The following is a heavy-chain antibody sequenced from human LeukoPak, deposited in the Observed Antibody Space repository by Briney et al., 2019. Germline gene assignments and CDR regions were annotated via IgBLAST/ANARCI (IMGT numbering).Heavy chain of an antibody. V-gene: IGHV5-51*01. CDR1: GYSFSTNW. CDR3: ARGGYSAYELDC. D-gene: IGHD5-12*01. CDR2: IYPGDSDT. Sequence: RTGESLKISCRASGYSFSTNWIGWVRQMPGKGLEWMGVIYPGDSDTRYSPSFQGQVTISADKSISTAYLQWSSLKASDTAMYYCARGGYSAYELDCWGQGTLVTVSS. J-gene: IGHJ4*02.